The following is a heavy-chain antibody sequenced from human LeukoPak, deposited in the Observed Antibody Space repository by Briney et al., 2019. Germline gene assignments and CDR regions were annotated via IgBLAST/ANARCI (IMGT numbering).Heavy chain of an antibody. J-gene: IGHJ4*02. V-gene: IGHV3-30*02. CDR1: GFTFSNYG. CDR3: ARSPYRGGSSWTEFDY. Sequence: GGSLRLSCAASGFTFSNYGIHWVRQAPGKGLEWVAFIRYDGSDKYYADSVKGRFTISRDSPKNTVYLQMNSLSDEDTAVYYCARSPYRGGSSWTEFDYWGQGTLVTVSS. CDR2: IRYDGSDK. D-gene: IGHD6-13*01.